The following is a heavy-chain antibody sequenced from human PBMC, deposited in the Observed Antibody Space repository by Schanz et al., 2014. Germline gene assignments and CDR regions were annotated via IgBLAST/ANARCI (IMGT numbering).Heavy chain of an antibody. CDR1: GYTFTGYY. D-gene: IGHD4-4*01. CDR3: ARRGPNCSNNACYHGWFDP. V-gene: IGHV1-2*02. J-gene: IGHJ5*02. CDR2: INPLSGAT. Sequence: QVLLVQSGAEVKQPGASVKVSCKASGYTFTGYYIHWVRQAPGQGFEWMGWINPLSGATDYAPTFQGRVSMTRDTRISTAYMEVTRLVSSDTAVYYCARRGPNCSNNACYHGWFDPWGQGTLVTVSS.